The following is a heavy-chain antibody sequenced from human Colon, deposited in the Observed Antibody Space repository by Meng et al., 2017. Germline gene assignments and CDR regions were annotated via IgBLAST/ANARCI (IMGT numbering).Heavy chain of an antibody. J-gene: IGHJ4*02. CDR3: ARDERGGPYYFDY. CDR1: GYSFTSYG. V-gene: IGHV1-3*01. Sequence: QVQLVQSGAELKKPGASVKVSCQASGYSFTSYGMHWLRQAPGQRPEWMGWIYPADGNRRYSQKFQDRLTITTDTFARTAYMELSSLRSEDTAVYFCARDERGGPYYFDYWGQGTRVTVSS. CDR2: IYPADGNR.